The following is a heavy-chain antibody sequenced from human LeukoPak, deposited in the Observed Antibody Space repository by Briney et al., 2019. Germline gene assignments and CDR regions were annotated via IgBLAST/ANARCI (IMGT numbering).Heavy chain of an antibody. Sequence: PGGSLRLSCAASGFTFSGFYMSWIRQAPGKGLEWVSYISSSGSTVYYADSVEGRFTISRDNAKNSLPLQMNSLRAEDAAVYYCARVAGAMVYRDAFDNWGQGTMVTVSS. CDR2: ISSSGSTV. CDR1: GFTFSGFY. CDR3: ARVAGAMVYRDAFDN. J-gene: IGHJ3*02. D-gene: IGHD5-18*01. V-gene: IGHV3-11*01.